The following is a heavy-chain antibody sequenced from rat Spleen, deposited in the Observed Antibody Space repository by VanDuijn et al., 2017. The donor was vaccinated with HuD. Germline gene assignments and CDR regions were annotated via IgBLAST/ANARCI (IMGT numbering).Heavy chain of an antibody. CDR3: ARTNNPYYYVMDA. CDR2: INSAGST. J-gene: IGHJ4*01. Sequence: EVQLQESGPGLVKPSQSLSLTCSVSVYSITSSYNWNWIRKFPGDKLEWMGCINSAGSTNYNPSLKSRISITRDTSKNQFFLQVNSVTTEDTATYYCARTNNPYYYVMDAWGQGASVTVSS. V-gene: IGHV3-3*01. CDR1: VYSITSSYN. D-gene: IGHD3-4*01.